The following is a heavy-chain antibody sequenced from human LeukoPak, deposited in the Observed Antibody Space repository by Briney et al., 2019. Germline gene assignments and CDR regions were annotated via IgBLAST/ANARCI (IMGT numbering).Heavy chain of an antibody. V-gene: IGHV1-2*06. D-gene: IGHD1-14*01. CDR2: INSNSCGT. J-gene: IGHJ4*02. CDR3: ARDLDRHAVDY. Sequence: GASVKVSCMASGYTFTGYYMHWVRQAPGQGREWMGRINSNSCGTNYAQKFQGRVNMTSDTSISTANMELSRLRSDDTAVYYCARDLDRHAVDYWGQGTLVTVSS. CDR1: GYTFTGYY.